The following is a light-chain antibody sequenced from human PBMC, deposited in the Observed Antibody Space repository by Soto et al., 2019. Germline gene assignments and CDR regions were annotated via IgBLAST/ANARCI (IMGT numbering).Light chain of an antibody. CDR1: SSDVGGYNY. V-gene: IGLV2-14*01. CDR3: SSYTSSSPLV. CDR2: EVS. Sequence: QSALTQPASVSGSPGQSITISCTGTSSDVGGYNYVSWYQQHPGKAPKLMIYEVSNRPSGVSNRFSGSKSSNTASLTISGLQAEDEADYYCSSYTSSSPLVFGGGTKLTVL. J-gene: IGLJ3*02.